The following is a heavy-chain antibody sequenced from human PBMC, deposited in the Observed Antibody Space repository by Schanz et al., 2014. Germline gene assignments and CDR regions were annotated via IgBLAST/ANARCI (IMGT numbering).Heavy chain of an antibody. CDR2: INPSGGST. D-gene: IGHD3-10*01. CDR3: ATNSPFRMVRGSNAFDA. J-gene: IGHJ3*01. Sequence: QVQLVQSGAEVKKPGASVKVSCKASGYTFTSYYMHWVRQAPGQGLEWMGIINPSGGSTSYAQKFQGRVTMTRDTSTSTVYMELSSLRSEDTAVYYCATNSPFRMVRGSNAFDAWGQGTIVTVSS. V-gene: IGHV1-46*03. CDR1: GYTFTSYY.